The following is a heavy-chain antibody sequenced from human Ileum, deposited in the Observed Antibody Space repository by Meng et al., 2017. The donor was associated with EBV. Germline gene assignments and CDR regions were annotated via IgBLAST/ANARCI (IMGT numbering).Heavy chain of an antibody. Sequence: QVQLVQSGAEVKKPGASVKVSCKASGYSFTTYAMHWVRQAPGQRLEWMGWINAGNGNTKYSEKFQSRVTITRDTAASTAYMELSSLRSEDTAVYYCARTGCSSSSCYDYRGQGTLVTVS. CDR3: ARTGCSSSSCYDY. CDR1: GYSFTTYA. V-gene: IGHV1-3*01. D-gene: IGHD2-2*01. CDR2: INAGNGNT. J-gene: IGHJ4*02.